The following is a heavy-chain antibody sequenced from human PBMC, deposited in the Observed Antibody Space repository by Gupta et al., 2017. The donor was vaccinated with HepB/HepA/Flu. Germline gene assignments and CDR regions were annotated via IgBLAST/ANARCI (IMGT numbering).Heavy chain of an antibody. J-gene: IGHJ5*02. CDR1: GFTFKNHG. CDR2: ISYAGNNH. Sequence: QVQLVESGGGVVQPGRSLRLSCVASGFTFKNHGMHWVRQAPGKGLEGVEAISYAGNNHDYTDSLKCRLNISRDTAKTTLYLPMNSLRVEETAVDYGAKETWLNDYSHPRRDHLDNRVDPGGQGTMVTVSS. V-gene: IGHV3-30*18. CDR3: AKETWLNDYSHPRRDHLDNRVDP. D-gene: IGHD4-11*01.